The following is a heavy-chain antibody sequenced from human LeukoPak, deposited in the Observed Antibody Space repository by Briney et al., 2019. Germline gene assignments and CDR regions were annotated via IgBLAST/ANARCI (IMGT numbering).Heavy chain of an antibody. CDR1: GGSFSGYY. V-gene: IGHV4-34*01. Sequence: SETLSLTCAVYGGSFSGYYWSWIRQPPGKGLEWIGEINHSGSTDYNPSLKSRVTISVDTSKNQFSLKLSSVTAADTAVYYCARRLWSGYYQPIDYWGQGTLVTVSS. CDR3: ARRLWSGYYQPIDY. D-gene: IGHD3-3*01. CDR2: INHSGST. J-gene: IGHJ4*02.